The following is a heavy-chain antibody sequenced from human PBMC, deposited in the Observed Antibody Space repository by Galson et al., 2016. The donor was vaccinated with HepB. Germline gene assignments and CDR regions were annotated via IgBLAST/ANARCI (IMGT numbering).Heavy chain of an antibody. CDR3: AKGAYSYDSTGYYPFDY. Sequence: SLRLSCAASGFTFNNYAMTWVRLAPGKGLGWVSTISGNGGRIYYADSVKGRFTISRDNSKHTLYLQMSSLRAEDTAIYSCAKGAYSYDSTGYYPFDYWGQGTLVTVSS. V-gene: IGHV3-23*01. CDR1: GFTFNNYA. J-gene: IGHJ4*02. D-gene: IGHD3-22*01. CDR2: ISGNGGRI.